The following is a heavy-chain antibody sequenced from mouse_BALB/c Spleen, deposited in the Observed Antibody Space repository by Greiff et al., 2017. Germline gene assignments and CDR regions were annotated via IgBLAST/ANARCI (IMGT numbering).Heavy chain of an antibody. CDR1: GYTFTSYV. V-gene: IGHV1-14*01. J-gene: IGHJ1*01. Sequence: VQLKESGPELVKPGASVKMSCKASGYTFTSYVMHWVKQKPGQGLEWIGYINPYNDGTKYNEKFKGKATLTSDKSSSTAYMELSSLTSEDSAVYYCARRDYYGSSYNWYFDVWGAGTTVTVSS. CDR2: INPYNDGT. D-gene: IGHD1-1*01. CDR3: ARRDYYGSSYNWYFDV.